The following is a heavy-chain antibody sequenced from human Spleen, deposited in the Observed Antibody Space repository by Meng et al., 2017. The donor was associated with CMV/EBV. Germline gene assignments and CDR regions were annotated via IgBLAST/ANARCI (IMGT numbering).Heavy chain of an antibody. CDR1: GYTFTGYY. J-gene: IGHJ6*02. CDR2: INPNSGGT. V-gene: IGHV1-2*02. Sequence: ASVKVSCKASGYTFTGYYMHWVRQAPGQGLEWMGWINPNSGGTNYAQKFQGRVTMTRDTSISTAYMELSRLRSDDTAVYYCAVWELVHHYYGMDVWGQGTTVTVSS. D-gene: IGHD1-26*01. CDR3: AVWELVHHYYGMDV.